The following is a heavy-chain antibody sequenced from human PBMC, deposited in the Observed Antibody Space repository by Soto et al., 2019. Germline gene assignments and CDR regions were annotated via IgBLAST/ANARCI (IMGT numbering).Heavy chain of an antibody. V-gene: IGHV3-23*01. Sequence: EVQVLESGGGLVQPGGSLRLSCAASGFTFSNYPMSWVRQAPGKGLEWVSGMSGSGASTYYADSVKGRFTISRDNSKNTLYQQMNSLRGEDTAIYYCAKVGSGWYYFDYWGQGTLVTVSS. J-gene: IGHJ4*02. CDR2: MSGSGAST. D-gene: IGHD6-19*01. CDR3: AKVGSGWYYFDY. CDR1: GFTFSNYP.